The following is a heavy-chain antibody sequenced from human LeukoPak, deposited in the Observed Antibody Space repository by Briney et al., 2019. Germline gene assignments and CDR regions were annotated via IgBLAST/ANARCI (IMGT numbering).Heavy chain of an antibody. Sequence: GGSLRLSCAASGFTFSSYGMHWVRQAPDKGLEWVAVISYDGSNKYYADSVKGRFTISRDNSKNTLYLQMNSLRAEDTAVYYCAKEFDFWRTIPDYWGQGTLVTVSS. CDR1: GFTFSSYG. V-gene: IGHV3-30*18. J-gene: IGHJ4*02. CDR3: AKEFDFWRTIPDY. CDR2: ISYDGSNK. D-gene: IGHD3-3*01.